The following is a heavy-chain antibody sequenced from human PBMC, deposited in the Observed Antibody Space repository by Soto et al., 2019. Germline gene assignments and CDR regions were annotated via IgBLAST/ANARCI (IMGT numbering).Heavy chain of an antibody. CDR1: GGSISSYY. V-gene: IGHV4-59*01. D-gene: IGHD4-17*01. CDR3: AIDYGDYDHYYYGMDV. J-gene: IGHJ6*02. Sequence: SETLSLTCTVSGGSISSYYWSWIRQPPGKGLEWIGYIYYSGGTNYNPSLKSRVTISVDTSKNQFSLKLSSVTAADTAVYYCAIDYGDYDHYYYGMDVWGQGTTVTVSS. CDR2: IYYSGGT.